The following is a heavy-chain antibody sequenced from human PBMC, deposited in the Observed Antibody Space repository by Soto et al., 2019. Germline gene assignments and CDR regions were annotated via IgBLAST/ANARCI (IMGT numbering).Heavy chain of an antibody. Sequence: GGSLRLSCAASGFTVSSNYMSWVRQAPWKGLEWVSVIYSGGSTYYADSVKGRFTISRDNSKNTLYLQMNSLRAEDTAVYYCARLGSGSYYYYYGMDVWGQGTTVTVSS. V-gene: IGHV3-53*01. J-gene: IGHJ6*02. D-gene: IGHD1-26*01. CDR1: GFTVSSNY. CDR2: IYSGGST. CDR3: ARLGSGSYYYYYGMDV.